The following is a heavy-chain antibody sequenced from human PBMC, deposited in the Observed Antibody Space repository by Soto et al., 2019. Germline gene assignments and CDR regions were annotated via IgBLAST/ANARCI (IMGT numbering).Heavy chain of an antibody. CDR2: INHSGST. D-gene: IGHD2-2*01. CDR3: ARGKATPLGYCSSNSCYAGSRFAP. Sequence: QVQLQQWCAGLLKPSETLSLTCAVYGGSFSGYYWSWIRQPPGKGLECIGEINHSGSTNYNPYLKRRVNISVDTSKNKFTLKLSYVTAADTAVYYCARGKATPLGYCSSNSCYAGSRFAPWGQGTLVTVSS. CDR1: GGSFSGYY. J-gene: IGHJ5*02. V-gene: IGHV4-34*01.